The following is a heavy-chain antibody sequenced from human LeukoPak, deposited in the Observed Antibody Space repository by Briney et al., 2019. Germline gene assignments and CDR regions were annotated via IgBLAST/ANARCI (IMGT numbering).Heavy chain of an antibody. Sequence: GGSLILSCAASGFTFSSYGMHWVRQAPGKGLEWVAVISYDGSNKYYADSVKGRFTISRDNSKNTLYLQMNSLRAEDTAVYYCVKVITMVRGVIKNYYGMDVWGKGTTVTVSS. D-gene: IGHD3-10*01. CDR2: ISYDGSNK. CDR1: GFTFSSYG. V-gene: IGHV3-30*18. J-gene: IGHJ6*04. CDR3: VKVITMVRGVIKNYYGMDV.